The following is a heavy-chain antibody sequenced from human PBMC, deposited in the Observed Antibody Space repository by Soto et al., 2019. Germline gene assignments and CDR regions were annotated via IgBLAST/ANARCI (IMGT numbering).Heavy chain of an antibody. CDR1: GFTFSSYA. D-gene: IGHD6-13*01. Sequence: QVQLVESGGGVVQPGRSLRLSCAASGFTFSSYAMHWVRQAPGKGQEWVAVISYDGSNKYYADSVKGRFTISRDNSKNTLYLQMNSLRAEDTAVYYCARDRGVVVAAAGTVGTYGMDVWGQGTTVTVSS. V-gene: IGHV3-30-3*01. J-gene: IGHJ6*02. CDR2: ISYDGSNK. CDR3: ARDRGVVVAAAGTVGTYGMDV.